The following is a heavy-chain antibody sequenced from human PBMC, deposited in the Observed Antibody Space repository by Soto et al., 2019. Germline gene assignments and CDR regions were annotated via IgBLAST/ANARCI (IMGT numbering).Heavy chain of an antibody. D-gene: IGHD5-12*01. CDR1: GGSISSYY. Sequence: QVQLQESGPGLVKPSETLSLTCTVSGGSISSYYWSWIRQPPGKGLEWIGYIYYSGSTNYNPSLKSRVTISVDTSKNQFSLKLSSVTAADTAVYYCARRKYSGYESQYYFDYWGQGTLVTVSS. V-gene: IGHV4-59*08. CDR3: ARRKYSGYESQYYFDY. CDR2: IYYSGST. J-gene: IGHJ4*02.